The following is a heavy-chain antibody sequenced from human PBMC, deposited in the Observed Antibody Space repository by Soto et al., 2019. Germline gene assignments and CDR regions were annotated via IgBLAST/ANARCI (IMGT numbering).Heavy chain of an antibody. D-gene: IGHD6-13*01. CDR3: ARGGSSSWFHKYNWFDP. CDR2: IIPIFGTA. V-gene: IGHV1-69*12. Sequence: QVQLVRSGAEVKKPGSSVKVSCKASGGTFSSYAISWVRQAPGQGLEWMGGIIPIFGTANYAQKFQGRVTSTADESTSTAYLELSSLRAEDTAVYYCARGGSSSWFHKYNWFDPWGQGTLVTVSS. CDR1: GGTFSSYA. J-gene: IGHJ5*02.